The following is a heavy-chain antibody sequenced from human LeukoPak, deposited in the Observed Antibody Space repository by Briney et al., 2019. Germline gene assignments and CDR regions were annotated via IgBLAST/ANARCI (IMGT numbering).Heavy chain of an antibody. CDR1: GYTFTSYG. Sequence: ASVKVSCKASGYTFTSYGISWVRQAPGQGLEWMGWISAYNGNTNYAQKLQGRVTMTTDTSTSTDYMELRSLRSDDTAVYYCARDLRPIVVVPAAIVAFDIWGQGTMVTVSS. CDR2: ISAYNGNT. CDR3: ARDLRPIVVVPAAIVAFDI. D-gene: IGHD2-2*02. V-gene: IGHV1-18*04. J-gene: IGHJ3*02.